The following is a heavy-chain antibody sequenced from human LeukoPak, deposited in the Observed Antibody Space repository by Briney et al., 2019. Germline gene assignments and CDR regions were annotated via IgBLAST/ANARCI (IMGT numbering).Heavy chain of an antibody. CDR2: IYPGDSDT. Sequence: GESLKISCKGSGYSFTSYWIGWVRQMPGQGLEWMGIIYPGDSDTRYSPSFQGQVTISTDKSISTAYLQWSSLKASDTAMYYCARLKSIAARYNWFDPWGQGTLVAVSS. J-gene: IGHJ5*02. D-gene: IGHD6-6*01. CDR3: ARLKSIAARYNWFDP. V-gene: IGHV5-51*01. CDR1: GYSFTSYW.